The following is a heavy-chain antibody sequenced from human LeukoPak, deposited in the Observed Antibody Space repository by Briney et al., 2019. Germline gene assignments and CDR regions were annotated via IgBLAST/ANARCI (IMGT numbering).Heavy chain of an antibody. Sequence: GSLRLSCAASGFTFSSYAMSWVRQPPGKGLEWIGEIYHSGSTNYNPSLKSRVTISVDKSKNQFSLKLSSVTAADTAVYYCASSTYCSSTSCYRYNWFDPWGQGTLVTVSS. CDR3: ASSTYCSSTSCYRYNWFDP. J-gene: IGHJ5*02. CDR1: GFTFSSYAM. D-gene: IGHD2-2*01. V-gene: IGHV4-4*02. CDR2: IYHSGST.